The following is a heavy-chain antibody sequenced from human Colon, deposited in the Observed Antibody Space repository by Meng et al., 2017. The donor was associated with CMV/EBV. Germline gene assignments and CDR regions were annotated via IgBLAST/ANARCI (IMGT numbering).Heavy chain of an antibody. V-gene: IGHV3-48*03. CDR3: ARGPHVDHFWSGNDY. D-gene: IGHD3-3*02. CDR2: ISSSGYTI. Sequence: GESLKISCAASGFTFSNYNMNWVRQAPGKGLEWVSYISSSGYTIYYADSVKGRFTISRENAENSVYVQMNSLRAEDTAVYYCARGPHVDHFWSGNDYWGQGTLVTVSS. CDR1: GFTFSNYN. J-gene: IGHJ4*02.